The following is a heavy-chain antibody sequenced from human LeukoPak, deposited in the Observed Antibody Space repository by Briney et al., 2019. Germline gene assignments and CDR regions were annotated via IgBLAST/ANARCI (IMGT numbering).Heavy chain of an antibody. Sequence: PGGSLRLSCAAAGFTFKNYAMSWVRRGPGKGLEWVSLISWDGGSTYYADSVKGRFTISRDNSKNSLYLQMNSLRTEDTALYYCAKDKGRGVTLDYWGQGTLVTVSS. CDR1: GFTFKNYA. CDR3: AKDKGRGVTLDY. J-gene: IGHJ4*02. CDR2: ISWDGGST. V-gene: IGHV3-43*02. D-gene: IGHD3-10*01.